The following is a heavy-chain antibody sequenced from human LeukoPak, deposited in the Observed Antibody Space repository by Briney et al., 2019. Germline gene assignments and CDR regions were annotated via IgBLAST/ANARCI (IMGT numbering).Heavy chain of an antibody. CDR2: INADGTTT. CDR3: VVVVEPPGSGGFDV. V-gene: IGHV3-74*01. J-gene: IGHJ3*01. CDR1: GFTFGNSW. Sequence: PGGSLRLSCAASGFTFGNSWVHWVRQAPGKGLVWVSLINADGTTTTYADSVKGRFTISRDNARNTVSLQMNSLTIEDTAVYYCVVVVEPPGSGGFDVWGQGTMIAVSS. D-gene: IGHD1-14*01.